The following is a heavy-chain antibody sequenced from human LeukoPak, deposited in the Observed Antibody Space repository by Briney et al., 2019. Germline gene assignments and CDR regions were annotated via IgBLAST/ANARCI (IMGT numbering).Heavy chain of an antibody. CDR3: ARDVFGVVAYFDY. Sequence: GGSLRLSCAASGFSVSSQYMSWVRQAPGKGLEWVSVIYTGGTTHYADSVKGRFTISRDNANNSLYLQMNSLRAEDTAVYYCARDVFGVVAYFDYWGQGTLVSVSS. CDR1: GFSVSSQY. CDR2: IYTGGTT. V-gene: IGHV3-66*01. D-gene: IGHD3-3*01. J-gene: IGHJ4*02.